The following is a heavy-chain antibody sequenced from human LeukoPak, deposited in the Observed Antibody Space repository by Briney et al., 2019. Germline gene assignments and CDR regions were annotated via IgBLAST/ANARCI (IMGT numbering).Heavy chain of an antibody. CDR2: ISSSSSYI. D-gene: IGHD6-13*01. J-gene: IGHJ6*02. CDR1: GFTFSSYA. Sequence: GGSLRLSCAASGFTFSSYAMSWVRQAPGKGLEWVSSISSSSSYIYYADSVKGRFTISRDNAKNSLYLQMNSLRAEDTAVYYCARDQSSSWSYYYYGMDVWGQGTTVTVSS. CDR3: ARDQSSSWSYYYYGMDV. V-gene: IGHV3-21*01.